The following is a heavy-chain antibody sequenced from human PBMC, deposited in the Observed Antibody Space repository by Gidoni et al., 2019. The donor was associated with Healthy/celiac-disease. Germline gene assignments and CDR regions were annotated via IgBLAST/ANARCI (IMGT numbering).Heavy chain of an antibody. CDR1: GYTFTSYA. D-gene: IGHD3-16*02. J-gene: IGHJ5*02. CDR3: ARDQAQTPHPFGGVIVTWFDP. V-gene: IGHV1-3*01. Sequence: QVQLVQSGAEVKKPGASVKVSCKASGYTFTSYAMHWGRQAPGQRLEWMGWINAGNGNTKYSQKFQGRVTITRHTSASTAYMELSSLRSEDTAVYYCARDQAQTPHPFGGVIVTWFDPWGQGTLVTVSS. CDR2: INAGNGNT.